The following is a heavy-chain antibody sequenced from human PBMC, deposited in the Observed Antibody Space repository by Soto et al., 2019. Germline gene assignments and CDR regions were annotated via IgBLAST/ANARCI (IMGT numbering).Heavy chain of an antibody. CDR1: GFTFSSYS. CDR2: ISSRSSYI. J-gene: IGHJ4*02. CDR3: ARDSSYIAVADY. D-gene: IGHD6-19*01. V-gene: IGHV3-21*01. Sequence: EVQLVESGGGLVKPGGSLRLSCAASGFTFSSYSMNWVRQAPGKGLEWVSSISSRSSYIYYADSVKGRFTISRDNAKDSLYLQMNSLRAEDTALYYCARDSSYIAVADYWGQGTLVTVSS.